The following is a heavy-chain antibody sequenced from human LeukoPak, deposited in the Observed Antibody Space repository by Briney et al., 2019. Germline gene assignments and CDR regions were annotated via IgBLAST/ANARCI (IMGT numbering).Heavy chain of an antibody. D-gene: IGHD3-9*01. CDR3: AKGDNNILTGYYNSFDS. CDR1: GFTFSNAW. CDR2: ISGSAIST. Sequence: PGGSLRLSCAASGFTFSNAWMNWVRQAPGKELEWVSSISGSAISTYYADSVKGRFTISRDNSRNTLYLQMNSLRAEDTALFYCAKGDNNILTGYYNSFDSWGQGTLVTVSS. V-gene: IGHV3-23*01. J-gene: IGHJ4*02.